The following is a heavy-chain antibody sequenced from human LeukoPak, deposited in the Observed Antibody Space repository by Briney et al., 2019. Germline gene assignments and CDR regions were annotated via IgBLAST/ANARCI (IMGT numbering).Heavy chain of an antibody. CDR1: GYTFTGYY. CDR3: ARGLGGVYYYMDV. J-gene: IGHJ6*03. CDR2: INPHTGGT. D-gene: IGHD3-10*01. V-gene: IGHV1-2*02. Sequence: ASVKVSCKASGYTFTGYYMHWVRQAPGQGLEWMGWINPHTGGTNYAQKFQGRVTMTRDASTSTAYMELRSLRSDDTAVYYCARGLGGVYYYMDVWGKGTTVTISS.